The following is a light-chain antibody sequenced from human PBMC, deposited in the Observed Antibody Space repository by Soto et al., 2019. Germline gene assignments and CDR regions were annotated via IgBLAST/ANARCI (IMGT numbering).Light chain of an antibody. Sequence: DIQMTQSPSSLSASIGDRVTITCRASQAISEYLAWYQQKPGKVPKVLIYVTVTLQSGVPSRFSGSGSGTDFTLTISSLQPEDVATYYCQKYYGASRTFGQGTKLEIK. CDR3: QKYYGASRT. CDR2: VTV. CDR1: QAISEY. J-gene: IGKJ2*01. V-gene: IGKV1-27*01.